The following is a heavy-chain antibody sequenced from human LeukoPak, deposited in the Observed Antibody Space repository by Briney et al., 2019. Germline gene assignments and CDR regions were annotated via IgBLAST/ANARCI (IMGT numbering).Heavy chain of an antibody. CDR3: ANYGSVSYFAY. J-gene: IGHJ4*02. V-gene: IGHV3-30*18. CDR2: ISYDGSNK. CDR1: GFTFRSYE. Sequence: GGSLRLSCAASGFTFRSYEMNWVRQAPGKGLEWVALISYDGSNKYYADSVKGRFTISRDNSKNTLYLQMISLRAEDTAVYYCANYGSVSYFAYWGQGTLVTVSS. D-gene: IGHD3-10*01.